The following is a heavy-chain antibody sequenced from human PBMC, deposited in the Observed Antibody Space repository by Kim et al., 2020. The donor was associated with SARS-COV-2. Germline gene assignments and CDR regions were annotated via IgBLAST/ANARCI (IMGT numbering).Heavy chain of an antibody. Sequence: ASVKVSCKASGYTFTSYYMHWVRQAPGQGLEWMGIINPSGGSTSYAQKFQGRVTTTRDTSTSTVYMELSSLRSEDTAVYYCARRMGRWLRFPAYYYYGMDVWGQGTTVTVSS. V-gene: IGHV1-46*01. CDR1: GYTFTSYY. CDR3: ARRMGRWLRFPAYYYYGMDV. J-gene: IGHJ6*02. CDR2: INPSGGST. D-gene: IGHD5-12*01.